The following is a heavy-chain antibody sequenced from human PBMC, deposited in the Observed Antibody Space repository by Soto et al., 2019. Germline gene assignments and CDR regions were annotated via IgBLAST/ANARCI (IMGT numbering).Heavy chain of an antibody. Sequence: EVQLVESGGGLVKPGGSLRLSCAASGFTFNTYWMHWVRQAPGKGLVWVSRIKSDGSNTAYADSVKGRFTISRDNAKNTLYLQMNSLSAEDTAIYYCARGLGYGEGWGQGTLVTVSS. J-gene: IGHJ4*02. V-gene: IGHV3-74*01. CDR1: GFTFNTYW. D-gene: IGHD3-16*01. CDR3: ARGLGYGEG. CDR2: IKSDGSNT.